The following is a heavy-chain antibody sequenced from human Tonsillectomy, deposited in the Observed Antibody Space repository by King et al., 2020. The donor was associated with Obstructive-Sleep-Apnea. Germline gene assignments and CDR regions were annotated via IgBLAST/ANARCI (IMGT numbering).Heavy chain of an antibody. D-gene: IGHD1-1*01. V-gene: IGHV3-11*06. Sequence: VQLVESGGGSVKPGGSLRLSCEASGLTFSADYMSWVRQAPGKGLEWVGFISGSSVHTDYVDSVKGRFTISRDNAKNSLYLQLNSLRAEDTAVYYCARVYWNDLDYWGQGTLVTVSS. CDR3: ARVYWNDLDY. CDR2: ISGSSVHT. J-gene: IGHJ4*02. CDR1: GLTFSADY.